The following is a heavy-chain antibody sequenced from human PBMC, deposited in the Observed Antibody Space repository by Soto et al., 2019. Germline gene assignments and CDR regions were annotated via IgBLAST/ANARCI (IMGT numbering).Heavy chain of an antibody. V-gene: IGHV4-31*03. J-gene: IGHJ4*02. CDR2: IYYSGST. Sequence: SETLSLTCTVSGGSISSGGYYWSCIRQHPGKGLEWIGYIYYSGSTYYNPSLKSRVTISVDTSKNQFSLKLSSVTAADTAVYYCARNLRCLEWLSEPNFDDWGQGTLVTVSS. D-gene: IGHD3-3*01. CDR1: GGSISSGGYY. CDR3: ARNLRCLEWLSEPNFDD.